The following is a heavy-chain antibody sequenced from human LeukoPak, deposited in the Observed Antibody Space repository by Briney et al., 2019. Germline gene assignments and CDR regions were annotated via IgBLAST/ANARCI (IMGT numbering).Heavy chain of an antibody. D-gene: IGHD5-18*01. CDR3: AKATGSGYSYGYYFDY. CDR2: ISGSGGST. CDR1: GFTFSSYA. J-gene: IGHJ4*02. V-gene: IGHV3-23*01. Sequence: GSPRLSCAASGFTFSSYAMSWVRQAPGKGLEWVSAISGSGGSTYYADSVKGRFTISRDNSKNTLYLQMNSLRAEDTAVYYCAKATGSGYSYGYYFDYWGQGTLVTVSS.